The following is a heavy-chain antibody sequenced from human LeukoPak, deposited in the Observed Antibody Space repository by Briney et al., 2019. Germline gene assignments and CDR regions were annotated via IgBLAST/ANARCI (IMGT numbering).Heavy chain of an antibody. CDR2: IYSGSGSRT. V-gene: IGHV3-66*04. CDR1: GFTVSSDY. J-gene: IGHJ5*02. CDR3: ARHDWCDP. Sequence: GGSLRLSCAVSGFTVSSDYMGWVRQAPGKGLEWVSVIYSGSGSRTYYTDSVKGRFIISRDNSKNTVYLQMNTLRAEDTAVYYCARHDWCDPWSQGTRVTVSS.